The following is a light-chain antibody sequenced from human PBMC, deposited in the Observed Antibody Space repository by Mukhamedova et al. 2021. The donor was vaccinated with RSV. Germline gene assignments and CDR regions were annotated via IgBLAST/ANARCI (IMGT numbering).Light chain of an antibody. CDR3: QQHYKWPSYT. CDR1: QSVSNN. V-gene: IGKV3-15*01. J-gene: IGKJ2*01. CDR2: DAS. Sequence: GERVTLSCRASQSVSNNVAWYQQKPGQAPRLIIYDASTRATGIPARFSGSGSGTEFTLTISSLQSEDFAINYCQQHYKWPSYTFG.